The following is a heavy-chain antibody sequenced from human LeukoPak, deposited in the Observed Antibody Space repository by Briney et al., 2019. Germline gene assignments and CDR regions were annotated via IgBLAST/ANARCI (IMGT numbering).Heavy chain of an antibody. Sequence: SETLSLTCTVSGGSISSYYWSWIRQPPGKGLEWIGYIYYSGSTNYNPSLKSRVTISVDTSKNQFSLKLSSVTAADTAAYYCARNPPPYYDFWSGSDAFDIWGQGTMVTVSS. CDR3: ARNPPPYYDFWSGSDAFDI. CDR1: GGSISSYY. CDR2: IYYSGST. D-gene: IGHD3-3*01. V-gene: IGHV4-59*01. J-gene: IGHJ3*02.